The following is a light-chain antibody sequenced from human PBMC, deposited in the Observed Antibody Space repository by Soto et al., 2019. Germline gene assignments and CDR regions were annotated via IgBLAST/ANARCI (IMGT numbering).Light chain of an antibody. CDR2: GAS. CDR1: QDITNY. J-gene: IGKJ4*01. CDR3: QQYDNFPFT. V-gene: IGKV1-33*01. Sequence: DIQMTQSPSSRSASVGDRVTITCQASQDITNYLNWYQQKPGKAPKLLIYGASNLETGVPSRFSGGASGTDFTCTISSLQPEDMATYFCQQYDNFPFTFGGGTKVEIK.